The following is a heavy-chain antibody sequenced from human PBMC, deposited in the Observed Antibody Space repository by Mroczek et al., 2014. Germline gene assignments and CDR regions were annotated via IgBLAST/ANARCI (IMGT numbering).Heavy chain of an antibody. CDR3: ARKLYYGSGAAKMNYYYYYGMDV. V-gene: IGHV1-18*01. CDR1: GYTFTSYG. Sequence: VQLVQSGAEVKKPGASVKVSCKASGYTFTSYGISWVRQAPGQGLEWMGWISAYNGNTNYAQKLQGRVTMTTDTSTSTAYMELRSLRSDDTAVYYCARKLYYGSGAAKMNYYYYYGMDVWGQGTTVTVSS. CDR2: ISAYNGNT. J-gene: IGHJ6*02. D-gene: IGHD3-10*01.